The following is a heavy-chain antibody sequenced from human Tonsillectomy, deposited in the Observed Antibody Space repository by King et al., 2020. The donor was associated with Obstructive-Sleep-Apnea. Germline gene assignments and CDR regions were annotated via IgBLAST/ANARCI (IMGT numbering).Heavy chain of an antibody. D-gene: IGHD4-17*01. Sequence: VQLVESGGGLVQPGGSLRLSCAASGFTFSSYSMNWVRQAPGKGLEWVSYIRSSSSTIYYEDSVKGRFTISRDNAKNSLYLQMNSLRAEDTAVYYCARDRPTEYYFDYWGQGTLVTVSS. V-gene: IGHV3-48*04. CDR2: IRSSSSTI. CDR1: GFTFSSYS. CDR3: ARDRPTEYYFDY. J-gene: IGHJ4*02.